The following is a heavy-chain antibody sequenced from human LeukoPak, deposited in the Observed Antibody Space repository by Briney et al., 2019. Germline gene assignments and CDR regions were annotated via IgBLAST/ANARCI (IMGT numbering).Heavy chain of an antibody. Sequence: SETLSLTCTVSGGSISSYYWSWIRQPPGKGLEWIGYIYYSGSTNYNPSLDSRVTMSVDTSKNQFSLRLSSVTAADTAVYYCARGSISWNYLGYYYYYMDVWGKGTTVTISS. CDR3: ARGSISWNYLGYYYYYMDV. CDR1: GGSISSYY. J-gene: IGHJ6*03. V-gene: IGHV4-59*01. D-gene: IGHD1-7*01. CDR2: IYYSGST.